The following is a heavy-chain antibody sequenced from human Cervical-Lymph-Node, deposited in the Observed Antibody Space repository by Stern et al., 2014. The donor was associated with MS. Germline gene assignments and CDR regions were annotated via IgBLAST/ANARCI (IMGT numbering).Heavy chain of an antibody. CDR2: ISADSGAT. D-gene: IGHD2-8*01. CDR3: ARDKMHAFDY. V-gene: IGHV1-18*01. Sequence: VQLVQSGTEVKKPGASLIVSCKASGYTFTSYGISWVRQAPGQGLEWVGWISADSGATKYVQNLRDRITLTRDTSTGTAYMELRTLRYEDTAVYCCARDKMHAFDYWGQGTLVSVSS. J-gene: IGHJ4*02. CDR1: GYTFTSYG.